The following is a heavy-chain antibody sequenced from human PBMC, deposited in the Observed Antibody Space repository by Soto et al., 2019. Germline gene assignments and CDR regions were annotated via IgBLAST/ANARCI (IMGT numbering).Heavy chain of an antibody. D-gene: IGHD5-18*01. V-gene: IGHV3-23*01. CDR3: AKSKVGYSYGYFDY. Sequence: RLSCAASAVTCSGDAMSWVRQAPGKGLEWVSAISGSGGSTYYADSVKGRFTISRDNSKNTLYLQMNSLRAEDTAVYYCAKSKVGYSYGYFDYWGQGTLVTVSS. CDR1: AVTCSGDA. CDR2: ISGSGGST. J-gene: IGHJ4*02.